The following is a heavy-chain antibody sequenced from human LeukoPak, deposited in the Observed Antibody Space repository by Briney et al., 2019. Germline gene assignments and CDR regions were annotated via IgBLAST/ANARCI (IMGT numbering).Heavy chain of an antibody. J-gene: IGHJ4*02. Sequence: KPSAPLSLPCAVYGGSFSGYYWSWIRQPPGKGREWIGEINHSGSTNYNPSLKSRVTISVDTSKNQFSLKLSSVTAADTAVYYCARGRKGVGRRGRYFDYWGQGTLVTVSS. CDR2: INHSGST. CDR3: ARGRKGVGRRGRYFDY. CDR1: GGSFSGYY. D-gene: IGHD2-8*01. V-gene: IGHV4-34*01.